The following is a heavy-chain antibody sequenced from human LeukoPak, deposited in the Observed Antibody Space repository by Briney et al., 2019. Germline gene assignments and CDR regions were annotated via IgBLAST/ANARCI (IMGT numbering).Heavy chain of an antibody. CDR1: GYRFTRYW. CDR3: ARRSSWSKDALDI. Sequence: GESLQISCKGSGYRFTRYWIGWVRPMPGKGLECMGTIYTGDSDTTYSPSFQGQVTISADKSITTAYLQWSSLKASDTAIYYCARRSSWSKDALDIWSQGTMVTVS. CDR2: IYTGDSDT. J-gene: IGHJ3*02. D-gene: IGHD6-13*01. V-gene: IGHV5-51*01.